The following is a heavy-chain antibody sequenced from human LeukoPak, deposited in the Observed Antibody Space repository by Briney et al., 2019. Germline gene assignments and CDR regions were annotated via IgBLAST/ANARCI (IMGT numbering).Heavy chain of an antibody. CDR3: AKDMDVGGYGSGSYFDY. Sequence: GGSLRLSCAASGFAFNYAWVSWVRQAPGKGLEWIGRIKSKPDGGTTDYAAPVKGRFTISRDNSKNTLYLQMNSLRAEDTAVYYCAKDMDVGGYGSGSYFDYWGQGTLVTVSS. V-gene: IGHV3-15*01. CDR2: IKSKPDGGTT. CDR1: GFAFNYAW. D-gene: IGHD3-10*01. J-gene: IGHJ4*02.